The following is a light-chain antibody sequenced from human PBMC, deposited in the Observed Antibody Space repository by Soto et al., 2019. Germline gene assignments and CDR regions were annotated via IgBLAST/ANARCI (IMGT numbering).Light chain of an antibody. CDR2: DAS. Sequence: EIVLTQSPGTLSLSPGDRATLSCRASQSVGSYLAWYQQKPGQAPRLLIYDASNRATGIPARFSGSGSGTDFTLTISSLEPEDFAVYYCQHRSDFPLTFGGGTKVEI. CDR3: QHRSDFPLT. CDR1: QSVGSY. V-gene: IGKV3-11*01. J-gene: IGKJ4*01.